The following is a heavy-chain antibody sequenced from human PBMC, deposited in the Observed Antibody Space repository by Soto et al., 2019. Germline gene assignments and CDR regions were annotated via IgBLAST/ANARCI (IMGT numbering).Heavy chain of an antibody. J-gene: IGHJ4*02. V-gene: IGHV1-69*12. CDR3: ARDDFHTGQYYFHY. CDR2: ITPIFGTA. D-gene: IGHD2-21*02. Sequence: QVQLVQSGAEVKKPGSSVKVSCKASGGTFRSYAISWVRQAPGQGLEWMGGITPIFGTANYAQKFQGRVTITADESTSTAYMELSSLRSEDTAVYYCARDDFHTGQYYFHYWGQGTLVTVSS. CDR1: GGTFRSYA.